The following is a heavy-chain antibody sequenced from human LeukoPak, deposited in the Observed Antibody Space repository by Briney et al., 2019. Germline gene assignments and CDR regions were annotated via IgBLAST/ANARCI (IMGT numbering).Heavy chain of an antibody. D-gene: IGHD5-18*01. CDR2: ISYTGIT. J-gene: IGHJ4*02. CDR1: GGSIGGYS. V-gene: IGHV4-59*01. CDR3: ARHSKYSYTTH. Sequence: SETLSLTCSVSGGSIGGYSWTWVRQPPGKRLEYIGYISYTGITYYNPSLMSRVTISVATSKNQFSLKLASVTAADTAVYYCARHSKYSYTTHWGQGTLVTVSS.